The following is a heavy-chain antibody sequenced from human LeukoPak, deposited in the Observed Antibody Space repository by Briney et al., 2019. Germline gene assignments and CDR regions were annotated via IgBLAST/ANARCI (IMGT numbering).Heavy chain of an antibody. CDR1: GFTFSSYS. J-gene: IGHJ4*02. V-gene: IGHV3-21*01. CDR2: ISSSSSYI. D-gene: IGHD3-3*01. Sequence: GGSLRLSCAASGFTFSSYSMNWVRQAPGKGLEWVSSISSSSSYIYYADSVMGRFTISRDNAKNSLYLQMNSLRAEDTAVYYCARVPDYDFWSGYARFDYWGQGTLVTVSS. CDR3: ARVPDYDFWSGYARFDY.